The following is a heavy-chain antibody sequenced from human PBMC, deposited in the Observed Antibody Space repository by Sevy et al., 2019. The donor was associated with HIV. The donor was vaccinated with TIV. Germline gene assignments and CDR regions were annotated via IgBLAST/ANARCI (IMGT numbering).Heavy chain of an antibody. CDR3: ARDKMGGSFDI. Sequence: GGSLRLSCAASGFIFSSYDMNWVRQAPGKGLEWVSFITTSGGTIYYADSVKGRFTVSRDSAENSLYLQMNSLRVEDTAVYYCARDKMGGSFDIWGQGTMVTVSS. D-gene: IGHD3-16*01. CDR1: GFIFSSYD. J-gene: IGHJ3*02. V-gene: IGHV3-48*01. CDR2: ITTSGGTI.